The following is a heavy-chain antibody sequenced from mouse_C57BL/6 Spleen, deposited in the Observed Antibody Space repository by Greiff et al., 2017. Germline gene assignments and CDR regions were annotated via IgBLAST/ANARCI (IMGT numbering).Heavy chain of an antibody. V-gene: IGHV5-4*03. J-gene: IGHJ4*01. CDR3: ARAFPGYAMDY. CDR2: ISDGGSSP. CDR1: GFTFSSYA. Sequence: EVKLMEPGGGLVKPGGSLKLSCAASGFTFSSYAISWVRQPPEKRLEWVATISDGGSSPDYPDNVKGRFTISRDNAKNNLYLQMSHLKSEDTAMYYCARAFPGYAMDYGGQGTSVTVSS.